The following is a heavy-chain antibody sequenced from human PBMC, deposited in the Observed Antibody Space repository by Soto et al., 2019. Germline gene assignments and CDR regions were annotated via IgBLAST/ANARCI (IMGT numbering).Heavy chain of an antibody. CDR3: ARDQLYYNDISGRPLNAFDV. D-gene: IGHD3-22*01. J-gene: IGHJ3*01. Sequence: GGSLRLSCAASGFNFSSIYMSWVRQAPGKGLEWVSVIYSGGSTYYADSVKGRFTISRDNSKNTLSLQMNSLRAEDTAVYYCARDQLYYNDISGRPLNAFDVWGQGTMVTVS. CDR1: GFNFSSIY. V-gene: IGHV3-53*01. CDR2: IYSGGST.